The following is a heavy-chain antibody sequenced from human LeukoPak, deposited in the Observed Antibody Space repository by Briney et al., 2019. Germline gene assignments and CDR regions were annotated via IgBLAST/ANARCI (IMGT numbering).Heavy chain of an antibody. CDR1: GGSINNYY. V-gene: IGHV4-4*07. D-gene: IGHD2-15*01. Sequence: PSETLSLTCTVSGGSINNYYWSWIRQPAGKGLEWIGRIYSRGSTNYNPSLKSRVTMSVDTSKNQFSLKLSSVTAADTAVYYCARGRYCSADICSGGDAFDIWGQGTMVSVSS. J-gene: IGHJ3*02. CDR2: IYSRGST. CDR3: ARGRYCSADICSGGDAFDI.